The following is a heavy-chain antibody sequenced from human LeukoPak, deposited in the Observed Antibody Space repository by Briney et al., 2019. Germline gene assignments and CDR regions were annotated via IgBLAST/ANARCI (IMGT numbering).Heavy chain of an antibody. V-gene: IGHV1-46*01. CDR2: INPSGGST. CDR3: ARDQRYSSAWYDEGGYYFDY. CDR1: GYSFSTHW. D-gene: IGHD6-19*01. Sequence: ASVKVSCKASGYSFSTHWMHWVRQAPGQGLEWMGIINPSGGSTSYAQKFQGRVTMTRDMSTSTVYMELSSLRSEDTAVYYCARDQRYSSAWYDEGGYYFDYWGQGTPVTVSS. J-gene: IGHJ4*02.